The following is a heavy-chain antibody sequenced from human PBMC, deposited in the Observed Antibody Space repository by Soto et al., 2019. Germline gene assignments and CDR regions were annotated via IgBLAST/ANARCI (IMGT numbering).Heavy chain of an antibody. Sequence: SLRLSFASSVFTFSSCSMNWVRQAPGKGLEWVSFISGSGDTKYYADSVKGRFTISRDNAKNSLYLQMSSLRDEDTAVYYCAKYCCSDVCCDYWGQGNRGTVSS. J-gene: IGHJ4*02. CDR2: ISGSGDTK. V-gene: IGHV3-48*02. CDR3: AKYCCSDVCCDY. D-gene: IGHD2-8*02. CDR1: VFTFSSCS.